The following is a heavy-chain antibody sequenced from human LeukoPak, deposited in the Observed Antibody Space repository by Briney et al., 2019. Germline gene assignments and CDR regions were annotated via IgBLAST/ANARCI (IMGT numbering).Heavy chain of an antibody. Sequence: APVKVSCKASGYTFTSYGISWVRQAPGQGLEWMGWISAYNGNTNYAQKLQGRVTMTTDTSTSTAYMELRSLRSDDTAVYYCARAPYGPDLYDILTGYTLYYFDYWGQGTLVTVSS. CDR1: GYTFTSYG. J-gene: IGHJ4*02. V-gene: IGHV1-18*01. D-gene: IGHD3-9*01. CDR2: ISAYNGNT. CDR3: ARAPYGPDLYDILTGYTLYYFDY.